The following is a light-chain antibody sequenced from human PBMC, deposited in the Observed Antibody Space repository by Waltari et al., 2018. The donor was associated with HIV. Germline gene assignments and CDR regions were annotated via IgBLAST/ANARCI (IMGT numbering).Light chain of an antibody. CDR2: QDD. CDR3: QAWDSSTEV. CDR1: KLGDKY. J-gene: IGLJ2*01. Sequence: SDELTQPPSVSVSPGQTASITCSGDKLGDKYVCWYQQKPGQSPVVVIYQDDKRPSGIPERFSGPNSGNTATLTISGTQAMDEADYYCQAWDSSTEVFGGGTKLTV. V-gene: IGLV3-1*01.